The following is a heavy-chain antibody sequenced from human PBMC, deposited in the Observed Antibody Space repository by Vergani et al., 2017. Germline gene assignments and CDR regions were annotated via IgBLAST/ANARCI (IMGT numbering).Heavy chain of an antibody. Sequence: QMQLQESGPGLVKASETLSLTCTVSGDSIISRSYYWGWIRQPPGKGLEWIGSIYNSGNGDSSSSLKSRVTLSADTSKNKFSLRLTSVTAADTAVYYCASGKYYSDSTSHFRGRYFDVWGRGTLVTVPS. D-gene: IGHD3-16*01. V-gene: IGHV4-39*01. CDR2: IYNSGNG. CDR1: GDSIISRSYY. CDR3: ASGKYYSDSTSHFRGRYFDV. J-gene: IGHJ2*01.